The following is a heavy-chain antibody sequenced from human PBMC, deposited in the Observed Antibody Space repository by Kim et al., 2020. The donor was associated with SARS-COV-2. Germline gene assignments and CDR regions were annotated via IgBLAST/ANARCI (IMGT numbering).Heavy chain of an antibody. CDR3: ARAASLNFYFYAMDV. J-gene: IGHJ6*02. CDR1: GFTFGGFG. D-gene: IGHD2-2*01. Sequence: GGSLRLSCAASGFTFGGFGMNWVRQAPGKGLEWVSGINSNGGSTAYADSVKGRFTISRDNANNSLFLQINSLRAEDTALYYCARAASLNFYFYAMDVWG. CDR2: INSNGGST. V-gene: IGHV3-20*04.